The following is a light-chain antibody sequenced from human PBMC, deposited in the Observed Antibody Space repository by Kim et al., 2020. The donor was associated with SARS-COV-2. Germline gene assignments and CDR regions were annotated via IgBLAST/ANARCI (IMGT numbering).Light chain of an antibody. V-gene: IGLV3-21*04. Sequence: APGKPARITCGGNNIGSKGVHWYQQKPGQAPVLVIYYDSDRPSGIPERFSGSNSGNTATLTISRVEAGDEADYYCQVWDSSSDHRVFGGGTQLTVL. CDR2: YDS. CDR3: QVWDSSSDHRV. J-gene: IGLJ2*01. CDR1: NIGSKG.